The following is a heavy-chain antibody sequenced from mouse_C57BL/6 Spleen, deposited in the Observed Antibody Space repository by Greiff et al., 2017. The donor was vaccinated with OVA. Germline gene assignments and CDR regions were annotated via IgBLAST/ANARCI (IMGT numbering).Heavy chain of an antibody. CDR1: GFNIKDYY. V-gene: IGHV14-4*01. J-gene: IGHJ2*01. Sequence: VQLQQSGAELVRPGASVKLSCTASGFNIKDYYMHWVQQRPEQGLEWIGWIDPENGDTEYASKFQGKATITADTSSNTAYLQLSSLTSEDTAVYYCTTLCSNYGDFDYWGQGTTLTVSS. CDR3: TTLCSNYGDFDY. CDR2: IDPENGDT. D-gene: IGHD2-5*01.